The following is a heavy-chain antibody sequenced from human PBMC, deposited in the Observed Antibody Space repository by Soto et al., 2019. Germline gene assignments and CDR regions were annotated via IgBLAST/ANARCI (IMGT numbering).Heavy chain of an antibody. CDR2: IYYSGST. CDR1: GGSLSSYY. D-gene: IGHD1-1*01. J-gene: IGHJ4*02. V-gene: IGHV4-59*08. CDR3: ARRYGYSFDY. Sequence: SETLSLTCTVSGGSLSSYYWSWIRQPPGKGLEWIGYIYYSGSTNYNPSLKSRVTISVDTSKNQFSLKLSSVTAADTAMYYCARRYGYSFDYWGQGTLVTVSS.